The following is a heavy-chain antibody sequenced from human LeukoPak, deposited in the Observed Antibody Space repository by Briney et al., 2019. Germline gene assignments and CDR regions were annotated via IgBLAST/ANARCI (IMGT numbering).Heavy chain of an antibody. Sequence: TGGPLRLSFAASGFTFSGSAMHWVRQASGKGLEWVGRIRSKANSYATAYAASVKGRFTISRDDSKNTAYLQMNSLKTEDTAVYYCTRHAARGVPFDYWGQGTLVTVSS. CDR2: IRSKANSYAT. CDR3: TRHAARGVPFDY. J-gene: IGHJ4*02. D-gene: IGHD3-10*01. CDR1: GFTFSGSA. V-gene: IGHV3-73*01.